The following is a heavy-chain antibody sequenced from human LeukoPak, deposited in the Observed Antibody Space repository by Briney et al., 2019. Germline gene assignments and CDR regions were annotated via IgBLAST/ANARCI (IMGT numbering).Heavy chain of an antibody. CDR3: GRRTYYDTLTGYTYWYFDL. J-gene: IGHJ2*01. CDR1: GGSISSYY. V-gene: IGHV4-59*01. Sequence: PSETLSLTSTVSGGSISSYYWSWIRQPPGKRLEWSGYTSYSVGTDYNPSPRRRVTMSVHTSKNQFSLKLSSVTASDTAVYYCGRRTYYDTLTGYTYWYFDLWGRGTLVTVSS. D-gene: IGHD3-9*01. CDR2: TSYSVGT.